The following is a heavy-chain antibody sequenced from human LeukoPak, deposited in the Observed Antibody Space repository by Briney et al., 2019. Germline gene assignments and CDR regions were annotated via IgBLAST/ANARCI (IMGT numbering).Heavy chain of an antibody. CDR3: AREELGSSLGFDP. Sequence: GGSLRLSCGASGFTFSSHAMTWVRQAPGKGLEWVSAISISGDTTYYADAVKGRFTISRDNSKNTVYLQMNSLRAEDTAVYYCAREELGSSLGFDPWGQGTLVTVSS. CDR1: GFTFSSHA. J-gene: IGHJ5*02. D-gene: IGHD3-16*01. CDR2: ISISGDTT. V-gene: IGHV3-23*01.